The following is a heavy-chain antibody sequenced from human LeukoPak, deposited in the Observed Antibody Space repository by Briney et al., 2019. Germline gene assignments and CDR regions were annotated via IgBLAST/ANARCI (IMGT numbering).Heavy chain of an antibody. CDR2: MSYDGSNE. Sequence: SGGSLRLSCAASGFSFSSYAMHWVRQAPGKGLEWVAIMSYDGSNEFYADSVKGRFTISRDNSKDTLYLQMNSLRVEDTAVYYCARVETYYGSGSYSGPDYWGQGTLVTVSS. J-gene: IGHJ4*02. CDR3: ARVETYYGSGSYSGPDY. V-gene: IGHV3-30*04. CDR1: GFSFSSYA. D-gene: IGHD3-10*01.